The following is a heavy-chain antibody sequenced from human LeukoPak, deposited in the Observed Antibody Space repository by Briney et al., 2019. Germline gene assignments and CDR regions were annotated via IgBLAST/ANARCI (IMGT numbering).Heavy chain of an antibody. CDR2: INPSGGST. D-gene: IGHD5-24*01. J-gene: IGHJ4*02. V-gene: IGHV1-46*01. Sequence: ASVKVSCKASGGTFSSYAISWVRQAPGQGLEWMGIINPSGGSTSYAQKFQGRVTMTRDMSTSTVYMELSSLRSEDTAVYYCARDWEDGYNFWGQGTLVTVSS. CDR3: ARDWEDGYNF. CDR1: GGTFSSYA.